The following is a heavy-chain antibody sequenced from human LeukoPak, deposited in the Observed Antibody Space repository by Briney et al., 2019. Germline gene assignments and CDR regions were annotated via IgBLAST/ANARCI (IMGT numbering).Heavy chain of an antibody. Sequence: GGSLRLSCAASGFTFSSYSMNWVRQAPGKGLEWVSSISSSSSYIYYADSVKGRFTISRDNAKNSLYLQMNSLRAEDTAVYYCCSTSCYRYYYGMDVWGQGTTVTVSS. CDR2: ISSSSSYI. CDR1: GFTFSSYS. CDR3: CSTSCYRYYYGMDV. V-gene: IGHV3-21*01. D-gene: IGHD2-2*02. J-gene: IGHJ6*02.